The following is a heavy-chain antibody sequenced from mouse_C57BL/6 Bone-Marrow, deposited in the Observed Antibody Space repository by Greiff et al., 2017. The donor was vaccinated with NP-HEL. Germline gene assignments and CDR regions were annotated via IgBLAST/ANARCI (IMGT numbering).Heavy chain of an antibody. D-gene: IGHD2-14*01. Sequence: VQLQQSGAELARPGASVKMSCKASGYTFTSYTMHWVKQRPGQGLEWIGYINPSSGYTKYNQKFKDKATLTADKSSSTAYMQLSSLTSEDSAVYYCARERYPAWFAYWGQGTLVTVSA. CDR2: INPSSGYT. V-gene: IGHV1-4*01. CDR3: ARERYPAWFAY. CDR1: GYTFTSYT. J-gene: IGHJ3*01.